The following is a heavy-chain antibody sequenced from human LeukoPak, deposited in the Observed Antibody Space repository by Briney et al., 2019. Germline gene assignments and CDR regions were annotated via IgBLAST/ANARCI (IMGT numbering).Heavy chain of an antibody. J-gene: IGHJ5*02. D-gene: IGHD2-2*02. V-gene: IGHV4-39*01. CDR1: GGSISSSSCY. CDR3: ARHCSSTSCYTGWFDP. CDR2: IYYSGST. Sequence: SETLSLTCTVSGGSISSSSCYWGWIRQPPGRGLEWIGSIYYSGSTYYNPSLKSRVTISVDTSKNQFSLKLSSVTAADTAVYYCARHCSSTSCYTGWFDPWGQGTLVTVSS.